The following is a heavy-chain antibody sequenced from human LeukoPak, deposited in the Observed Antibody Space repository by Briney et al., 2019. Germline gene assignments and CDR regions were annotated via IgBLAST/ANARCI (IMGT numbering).Heavy chain of an antibody. CDR3: ARENWVFDY. Sequence: SETLSLTCVVSGYSISSGYHWGWIRQPPGEGLEWIGSVYSSGSTYYNPSLKSRVTISVDTSKNQISLKVRSVTAADTAVYYCARENWVFDYWGQGILVTVSS. CDR2: VYSSGST. CDR1: GYSISSGYH. V-gene: IGHV4-38-2*02. D-gene: IGHD7-27*01. J-gene: IGHJ4*02.